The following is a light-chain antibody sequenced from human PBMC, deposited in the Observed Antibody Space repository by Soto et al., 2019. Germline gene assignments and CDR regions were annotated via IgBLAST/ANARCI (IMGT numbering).Light chain of an antibody. CDR2: KES. Sequence: DIQMTQSPSTLSSSLGDSVTITCRASQSISSWLAWYQQKTGKAPKLLIYKESSLESGVPSRLSGSGSGTELNLTISRLQPDDFATYYCQQYNSYSLTFGGGTKVDIK. V-gene: IGKV1-5*03. J-gene: IGKJ4*01. CDR3: QQYNSYSLT. CDR1: QSISSW.